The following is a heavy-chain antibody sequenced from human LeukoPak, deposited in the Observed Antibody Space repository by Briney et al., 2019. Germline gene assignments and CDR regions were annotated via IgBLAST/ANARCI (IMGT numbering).Heavy chain of an antibody. J-gene: IGHJ6*02. CDR1: GGSISHYY. D-gene: IGHD4-17*01. Sequence: SETLSLTCTVSGGSISHYYWSWIRQSPAKGLEWIGYIYYSGTTNYNPSLKSRVTISVDTSRNQFSLQLRSVTAADTAVYYCAREDPQTTVPEGMDVWGQGTTVIVSS. CDR2: IYYSGTT. CDR3: AREDPQTTVPEGMDV. V-gene: IGHV4-59*01.